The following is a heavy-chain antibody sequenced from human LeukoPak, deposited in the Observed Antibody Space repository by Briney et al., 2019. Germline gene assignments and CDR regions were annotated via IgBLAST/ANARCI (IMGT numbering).Heavy chain of an antibody. J-gene: IGHJ2*01. D-gene: IGHD6-19*01. CDR3: AKDRQWLVYGWYFDL. CDR2: ISWNSGSI. Sequence: GGSLRLSCAASGFTFDDYGMHWVRQAPGKGLEWVSGISWNSGSIGYADSVKGRFTISRDNAKNSLYLQMNSLRAEDTALYYCAKDRQWLVYGWYFDLWGRGTLVTVSS. V-gene: IGHV3-9*01. CDR1: GFTFDDYG.